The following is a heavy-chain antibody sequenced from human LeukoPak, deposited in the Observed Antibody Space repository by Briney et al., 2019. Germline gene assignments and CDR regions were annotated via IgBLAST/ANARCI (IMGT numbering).Heavy chain of an antibody. V-gene: IGHV4-34*01. J-gene: IGHJ4*02. CDR1: GGSFSGYY. CDR3: ARQPLVAPVSYYFDY. CDR2: INHSGST. Sequence: SETLSLTCAVYGGSFSGYYWSWIRQPPGKGLEWIGEINHSGSTNYNPSLKSRVTISVDTSKNQFSLKLSSVTAADAAVYYCARQPLVAPVSYYFDYWGQGTLVTVSS. D-gene: IGHD5-12*01.